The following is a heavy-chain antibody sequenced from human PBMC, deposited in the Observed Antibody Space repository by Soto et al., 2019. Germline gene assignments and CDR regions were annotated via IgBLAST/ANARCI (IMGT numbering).Heavy chain of an antibody. D-gene: IGHD3-16*01. CDR2: ITYDGSKK. CDR3: AKGPENWDDSNWYDP. V-gene: IGHV3-30*18. CDR1: GFTFTTFG. Sequence: QVQLVESGGGVVQPGRSLRLSCAASGFTFTTFGIHWVRQAPGKGLECVAVITYDGSKKYSDSVKGRFTISRDTSEPVFYLQMNSLRTDDTAVYYCAKGPENWDDSNWYDPWGQGTLVTVSS. J-gene: IGHJ5*02.